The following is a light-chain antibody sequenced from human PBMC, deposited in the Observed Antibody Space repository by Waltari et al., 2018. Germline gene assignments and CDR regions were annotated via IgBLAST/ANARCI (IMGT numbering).Light chain of an antibody. J-gene: IGLJ2*01. Sequence: SYVTSQPPSVSVAQGETDRLTCPGDNIDGKSVHWYQQKPGQAPVVVIYYDSDRPSGIPERFSGSNSGDPATLTITRVEAGDEADYSCQVWETTSGHPTAVFGGGTKLTVL. CDR1: NIDGKS. CDR2: YDS. CDR3: QVWETTSGHPTAV. V-gene: IGLV3-21*01.